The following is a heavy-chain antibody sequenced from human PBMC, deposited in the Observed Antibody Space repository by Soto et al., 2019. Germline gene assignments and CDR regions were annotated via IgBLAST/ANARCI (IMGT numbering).Heavy chain of an antibody. CDR3: AKDLLGPGRAYGMDV. Sequence: QVQLVESGGGVVQPGRSLRLSCAASGFTFSSYGMHWVRQAPGKGLEWVAVISYDGSNKYYADSVKGRFTIPRDNSKNTPYLQMNSLRAEDTAVYYCAKDLLGPGRAYGMDVWGQGTTVTVSS. V-gene: IGHV3-30*18. D-gene: IGHD7-27*01. J-gene: IGHJ6*02. CDR1: GFTFSSYG. CDR2: ISYDGSNK.